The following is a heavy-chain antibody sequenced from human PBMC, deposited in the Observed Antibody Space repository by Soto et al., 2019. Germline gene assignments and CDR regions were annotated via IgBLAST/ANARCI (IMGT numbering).Heavy chain of an antibody. CDR3: ARDGYDGSGSPYPAY. Sequence: LSLTCSVSGGSMSEYFWSWIRQSPGKGLEWIGYIYYLGSTDYNPSLKSRVTISVDTSKRQFSLRLTSVTAADTAVYYCARDGYDGSGSPYPAYWGPGTQVTVS. J-gene: IGHJ4*02. D-gene: IGHD3-10*01. V-gene: IGHV4-59*13. CDR2: IYYLGST. CDR1: GGSMSEYF.